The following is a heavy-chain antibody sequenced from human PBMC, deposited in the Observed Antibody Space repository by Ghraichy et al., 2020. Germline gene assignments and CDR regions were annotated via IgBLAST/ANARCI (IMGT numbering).Heavy chain of an antibody. Sequence: GGSLRLSCAASGFTFSNAWMSWVRQAPGKGLEWVGRIKSKTDGGTTDYAAPVKGRFTISRDDSKNTLYLQMNSLKTEDTAVYYCTTRKYYYDKTRRDYWGQGTLVTVSS. V-gene: IGHV3-15*01. CDR1: GFTFSNAW. CDR2: IKSKTDGGTT. J-gene: IGHJ4*02. CDR3: TTRKYYYDKTRRDY. D-gene: IGHD3-22*01.